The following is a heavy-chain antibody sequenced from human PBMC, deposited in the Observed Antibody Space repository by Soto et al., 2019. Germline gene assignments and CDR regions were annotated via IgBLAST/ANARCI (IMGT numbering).Heavy chain of an antibody. J-gene: IGHJ4*02. CDR1: GASFTGHY. Sequence: QVQLQQWGAGLLKPSATLSLTCTVHGASFTGHYWSWVRQSPGKGLEWIGEMNHLGSSNYNPSLKSRVTLSVDTSKKQFSLNLRSVTAVDTAVYFCGGAEARTNKYWGQGTLVTVSS. D-gene: IGHD6-6*01. CDR3: GGAEARTNKY. V-gene: IGHV4-34*01. CDR2: MNHLGSS.